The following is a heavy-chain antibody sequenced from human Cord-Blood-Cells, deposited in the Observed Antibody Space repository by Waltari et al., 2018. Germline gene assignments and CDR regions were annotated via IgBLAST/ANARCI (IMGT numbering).Heavy chain of an antibody. J-gene: IGHJ4*02. CDR3: ARDDFWSGYFP. V-gene: IGHV3-48*03. D-gene: IGHD3-3*01. CDR1: GFTFSSYE. CDR2: ISSSGSTI. Sequence: EVQLVESGGGLVQPGGSLRLSCAASGFTFSSYEMNWVRQAPGKGLEWVSYISSSGSTIYYADSVKGRFTISRDNAKNSQYLQMNSLRAEDTAVYYCARDDFWSGYFPWGQGTLVTVSS.